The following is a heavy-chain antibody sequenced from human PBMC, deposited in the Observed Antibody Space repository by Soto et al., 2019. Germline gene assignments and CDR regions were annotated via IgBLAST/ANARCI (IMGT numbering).Heavy chain of an antibody. CDR1: GDSISTVDYF. Sequence: SETLSLTCSVSGDSISTVDYFWAWIRQPPGQALEYIGYIYKSTTTYYNPSFESRVAISLDTSKSQFSLPVTSVTAADTAVYFCARGRYCLTGRCLPDWFDPWGQGTLVTVSS. V-gene: IGHV4-30-4*01. CDR2: IYKSTTT. D-gene: IGHD2-15*01. J-gene: IGHJ5*02. CDR3: ARGRYCLTGRCLPDWFDP.